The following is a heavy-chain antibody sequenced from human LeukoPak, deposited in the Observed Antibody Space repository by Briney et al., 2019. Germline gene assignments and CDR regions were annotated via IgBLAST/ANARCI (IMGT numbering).Heavy chain of an antibody. D-gene: IGHD1-26*01. CDR1: GISFSAHG. Sequence: GGSLRLSCAASGISFSAHGMHWVRQAPGKGLEWVAIIRFDGSNIHYADSVKGRFTISRDNSKNMLYLQMNSLRAEDTAVYYCVRDGVGATTYFGYFDYWGQGTLVTVSS. CDR2: IRFDGSNI. J-gene: IGHJ4*02. V-gene: IGHV3-33*01. CDR3: VRDGVGATTYFGYFDY.